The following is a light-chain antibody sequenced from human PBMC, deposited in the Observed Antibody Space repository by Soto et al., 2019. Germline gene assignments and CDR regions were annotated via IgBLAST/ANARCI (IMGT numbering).Light chain of an antibody. CDR2: DAS. Sequence: ELVLTQSPATLSLSPGERATLSCRASQSISNSLVWYPQTPGQAPRLLIYDASNRATGIPARFSGSGSGTDFTLTISSLEPEDFAIYYCQQRSNWPPLTFGGGTKVEIK. J-gene: IGKJ4*01. CDR1: QSISNS. V-gene: IGKV3-11*01. CDR3: QQRSNWPPLT.